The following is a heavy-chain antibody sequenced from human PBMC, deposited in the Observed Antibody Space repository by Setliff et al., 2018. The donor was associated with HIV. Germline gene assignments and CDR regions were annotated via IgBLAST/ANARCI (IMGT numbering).Heavy chain of an antibody. Sequence: SETLSLTCSVSSGSMTGHYWTWVRQPPGKGLEWIGYLHSLGSSRVSDTPNYSPSLKSRITISLDTSKRQFSLTMTSVTAADTAVYYCARDRGPLYSSGWYIYSFDPWGQGTLVTVS. CDR3: ARDRGPLYSSGWYIYSFDP. CDR1: SGSMTGHY. D-gene: IGHD6-19*01. J-gene: IGHJ5*02. V-gene: IGHV4-4*08. CDR2: LHSLGSSRVSDTP.